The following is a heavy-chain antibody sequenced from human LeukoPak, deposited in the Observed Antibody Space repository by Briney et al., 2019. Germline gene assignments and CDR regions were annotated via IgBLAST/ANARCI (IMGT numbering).Heavy chain of an antibody. J-gene: IGHJ5*02. CDR3: ARGHRIVGATWSQFDP. V-gene: IGHV1-3*03. Sequence: ASVKVSCKASGYTFTSYAMHWVRQAPGQRLEWMGWINAGNGNTKYSQEFQGRVTIIRDTSASTAYMELSSLRSEDMAVYYCARGHRIVGATWSQFDPWGQGTLVTVSS. CDR1: GYTFTSYA. D-gene: IGHD1-26*01. CDR2: INAGNGNT.